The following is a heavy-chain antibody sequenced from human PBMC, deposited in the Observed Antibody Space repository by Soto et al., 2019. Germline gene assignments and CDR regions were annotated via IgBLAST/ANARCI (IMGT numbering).Heavy chain of an antibody. V-gene: IGHV1-2*04. CDR3: ARDRAVAGIPPPYGMDV. J-gene: IGHJ6*02. CDR1: GYTFTGYY. Sequence: ASVKVSCKASGYTFTGYYMHWVRQAPGQGLEWMGWINPNSGGTNYAQKFQGWVTMTRDTSISTAYMELSRLRSDDTAVYYCARDRAVAGIPPPYGMDVWGQGTTVTVSS. D-gene: IGHD6-19*01. CDR2: INPNSGGT.